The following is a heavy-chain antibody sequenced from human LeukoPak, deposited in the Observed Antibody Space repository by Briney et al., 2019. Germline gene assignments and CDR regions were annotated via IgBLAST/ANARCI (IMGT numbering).Heavy chain of an antibody. CDR3: ARQLGFDGMDV. J-gene: IGHJ6*02. CDR2: IYYSGST. Sequence: SETLSLTCTVSGGSISSYYWSWLRQPPGKGLEWIGYIYYSGSTNYNPSLKSRVTISVDTSKNQFSLKLSSVTAADTAVYYCARQLGFDGMDVWGQGTTVTVSS. V-gene: IGHV4-59*08. D-gene: IGHD3-16*01. CDR1: GGSISSYY.